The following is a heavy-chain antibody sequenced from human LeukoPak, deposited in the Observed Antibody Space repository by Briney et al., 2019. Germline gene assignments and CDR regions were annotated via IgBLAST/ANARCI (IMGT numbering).Heavy chain of an antibody. CDR1: GGSISSSSYY. CDR2: IYYSGST. D-gene: IGHD6-19*01. J-gene: IGHJ4*02. CDR3: ARRSSSGWYVRRGDYYFDY. Sequence: PSETLSLTCTVSGGSISSSSYYWGWIRQPPGTGLEWIGSIYYSGSTYYNPSLKSRVTISVDTSKNQFSLKLSSVTAADTAVYYCARRSSSGWYVRRGDYYFDYWGQGTLVTVSS. V-gene: IGHV4-39*01.